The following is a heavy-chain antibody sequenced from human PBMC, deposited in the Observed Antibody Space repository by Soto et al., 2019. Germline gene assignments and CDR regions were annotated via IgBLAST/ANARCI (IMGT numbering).Heavy chain of an antibody. Sequence: QVQLVESGGGLVQPGGSLRLSCAASGFTFSDYYMSWIRQAPGKGLEWVSYISSSGSTIYYADSVKGRFTISRDNAKNSLYLQMNSLRAEDTAVYYCARADSGGYNWNDPNVPFDYWGQGTLVTVSS. J-gene: IGHJ4*02. D-gene: IGHD1-1*01. V-gene: IGHV3-11*01. CDR1: GFTFSDYY. CDR3: ARADSGGYNWNDPNVPFDY. CDR2: ISSSGSTI.